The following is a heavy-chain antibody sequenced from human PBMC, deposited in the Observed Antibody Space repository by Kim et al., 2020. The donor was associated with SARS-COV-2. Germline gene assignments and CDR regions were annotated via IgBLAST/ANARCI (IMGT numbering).Heavy chain of an antibody. CDR2: IYSGGTT. V-gene: IGHV3-53*01. Sequence: GGSLRLSCAASGFTFSNNYMSWVRQAPGKGLEWVSVIYSGGTTEYAASVKGRFTIARDTSQNTLFLQMNSLRADDTAVYYCARGGLGVNLDYWGQGTLVTVSS. CDR1: GFTFSNNY. D-gene: IGHD3-10*01. J-gene: IGHJ4*02. CDR3: ARGGLGVNLDY.